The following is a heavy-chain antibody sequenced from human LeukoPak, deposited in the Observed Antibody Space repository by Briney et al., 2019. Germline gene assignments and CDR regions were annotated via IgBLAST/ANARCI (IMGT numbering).Heavy chain of an antibody. CDR2: IYPGDSDT. J-gene: IGHJ3*02. D-gene: IGHD3-9*01. CDR3: AGRKWFDWLLRDAFDI. CDR1: GYSFTSYW. Sequence: PGESLQFFSKGSGYSFTSYWIGWVSQMPGKDLEWMVIIYPGDSDTNYSPSLQGQVTISADKSISPVSLKWSCLTASDTAMYYCAGRKWFDWLLRDAFDIWGQGTMVTVSS. V-gene: IGHV5-51*01.